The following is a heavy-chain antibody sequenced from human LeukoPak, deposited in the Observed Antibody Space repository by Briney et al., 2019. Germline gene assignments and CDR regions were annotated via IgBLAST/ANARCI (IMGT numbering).Heavy chain of an antibody. CDR1: GGSFSGYY. V-gene: IGHV4-34*01. J-gene: IGHJ3*02. D-gene: IGHD1-26*01. CDR3: ARGGDDAFDI. Sequence: SETLSLTCAVYGGSFSGYYWSWIRQPPGKGLEWIGEINHSGSTNYNPSLKSRVTISVDTSKNQFSLKLSSATAADTAVYYCARGGDDAFDIWGQGTMVTVSS. CDR2: INHSGST.